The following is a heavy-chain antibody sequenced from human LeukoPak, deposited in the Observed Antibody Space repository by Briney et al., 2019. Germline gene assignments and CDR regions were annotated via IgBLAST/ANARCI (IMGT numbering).Heavy chain of an antibody. CDR3: AKDPPWSRVTTSLDY. CDR2: ISGSGGST. CDR1: GFTFSSYA. Sequence: GGSLRLSCAASGFTFSSYAMSWVRQAPGKGLEWVSAISGSGGSTYYADSVRGRFTISRDNSKNTLYLQMNSLRAEDTAVYYCAKDPPWSRVTTSLDYWGQGTLVTVSS. J-gene: IGHJ4*02. V-gene: IGHV3-23*01. D-gene: IGHD4-17*01.